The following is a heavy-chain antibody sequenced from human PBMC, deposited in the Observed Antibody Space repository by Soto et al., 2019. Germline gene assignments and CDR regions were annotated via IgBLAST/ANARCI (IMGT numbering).Heavy chain of an antibody. CDR3: AREFEGYCSGGSGYEQGYGMDV. CDR2: TSAYNGNT. CDR1: GYTFTSYG. D-gene: IGHD2-15*01. V-gene: IGHV1-18*04. Sequence: QVQLVQSGAEVKKPGASVKVSCKASGYTFTSYGISWVRQAPGQGLEWVGWTSAYNGNTNYAQKGQGKAPMTTDTPTSTAYRELRSLRSDGTSGYYCAREFEGYCSGGSGYEQGYGMDVWGQGTTVTVSS. J-gene: IGHJ6*02.